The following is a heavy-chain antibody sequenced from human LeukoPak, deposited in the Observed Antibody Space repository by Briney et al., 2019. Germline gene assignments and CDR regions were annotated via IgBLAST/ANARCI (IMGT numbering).Heavy chain of an antibody. V-gene: IGHV3-74*01. CDR1: GFTFSSYW. CDR2: INSDGSST. D-gene: IGHD1-26*01. J-gene: IGHJ6*03. Sequence: AGGSLRLSCAASGFTFSSYWMHWVRQAPGKGLVWVSRINSDGSSTSYADSVKGRFTISRDNAKNSLYLQMNSLRAEDTAVYYCARSPSLSRWELSHYYYMDVWGKGTTVTVSS. CDR3: ARSPSLSRWELSHYYYMDV.